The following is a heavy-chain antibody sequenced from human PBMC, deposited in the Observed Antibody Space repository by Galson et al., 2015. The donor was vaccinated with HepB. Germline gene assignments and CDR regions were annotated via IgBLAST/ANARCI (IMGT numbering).Heavy chain of an antibody. Sequence: SVKVSCKASGYTFTSYAMHWVRQAPGQRLEWMGWINAGNGNTKYSQKFQGRVTITRVTAASTAYMELSSLRSEDTAVYYCARAPGWLANWDYWGQGTLVTVSS. CDR2: INAGNGNT. J-gene: IGHJ4*02. CDR3: ARAPGWLANWDY. D-gene: IGHD6-19*01. CDR1: GYTFTSYA. V-gene: IGHV1-3*01.